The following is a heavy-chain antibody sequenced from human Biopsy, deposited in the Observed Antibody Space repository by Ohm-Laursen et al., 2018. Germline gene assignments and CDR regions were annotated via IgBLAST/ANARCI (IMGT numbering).Heavy chain of an antibody. D-gene: IGHD2/OR15-2a*01. CDR2: IYYSGST. J-gene: IGHJ6*02. V-gene: IGHV4-59*01. CDR3: ARATNSTGWPYYYFYGMDV. Sequence: PGTLSLTWIVSGGSISSDYWSWIRQTPGKGLEWIGYIYYSGSTNYNPSLKSRVTISVDTSKNQFSLRLNSVTAADTAVYYCARATNSTGWPYYYFYGMDVWGQGTTVTVSS. CDR1: GGSISSDY.